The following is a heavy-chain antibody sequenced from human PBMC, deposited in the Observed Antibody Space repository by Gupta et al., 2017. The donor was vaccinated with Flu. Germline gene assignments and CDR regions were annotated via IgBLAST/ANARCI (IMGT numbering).Heavy chain of an antibody. CDR1: GFTFNTCW. J-gene: IGHJ6*04. Sequence: EVQLVEAGGGLVQPGGSLRLSCVASGFTFNTCWMSWVRQAPGKGPEWVDNINQDGTEKYYMDSVKGRFTVSRDNAKNSLYLQMNSLRDEDTAVYYCVRERGLDVWGKGTTVTVSS. V-gene: IGHV3-7*01. CDR3: VRERGLDV. D-gene: IGHD5-12*01. CDR2: INQDGTEK.